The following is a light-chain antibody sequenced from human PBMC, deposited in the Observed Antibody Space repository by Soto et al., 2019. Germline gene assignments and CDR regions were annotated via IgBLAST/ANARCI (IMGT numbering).Light chain of an antibody. V-gene: IGKV3-20*01. CDR1: QTVRSSY. Sequence: EIVLTQSPGTLSLSPGDAATLSCRASQTVRSSYLAWYQQKPGQAPRLLIYGASSRATGIPDRFSGSGSGTDFTLTIRRVEPEDFAVYYCHQYGGALPLTFGQGTRLEI. CDR3: HQYGGALPLT. J-gene: IGKJ5*01. CDR2: GAS.